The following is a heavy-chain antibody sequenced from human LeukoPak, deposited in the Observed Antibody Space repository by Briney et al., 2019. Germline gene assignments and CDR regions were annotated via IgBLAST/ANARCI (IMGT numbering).Heavy chain of an antibody. D-gene: IGHD3-22*01. CDR1: GYPFSAHS. V-gene: IGHV7-4-1*02. J-gene: IGHJ4*02. Sequence: ASVKVSCKASGYPFSAHSLNWVRQAPGQGLEWMGNIDTTTGNPRYAQDFTGRFVFSLDTSVSTAYLQISSLKAEDTAVYYCARGLYYYDSSGHFDYWGQGTLVTVSS. CDR3: ARGLYYYDSSGHFDY. CDR2: IDTTTGNP.